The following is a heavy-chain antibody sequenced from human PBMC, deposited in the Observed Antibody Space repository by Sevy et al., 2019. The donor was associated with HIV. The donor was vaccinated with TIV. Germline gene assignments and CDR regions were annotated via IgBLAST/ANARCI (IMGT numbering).Heavy chain of an antibody. CDR2: IKQDGSVK. CDR1: GVSFSNAW. J-gene: IGHJ4*02. D-gene: IGHD5-12*01. Sequence: GGSLRLSCAASGVSFSNAWMSWVRQAPGKGLEWVANIKQDGSVKYYMDSVKGRFTISRDNAKNSLYLQMSSLTVEDTAVYYCAKQRGWICSHDVCSPYYSDSWGQGTLVTVSS. CDR3: AKQRGWICSHDVCSPYYSDS. V-gene: IGHV3-7*01.